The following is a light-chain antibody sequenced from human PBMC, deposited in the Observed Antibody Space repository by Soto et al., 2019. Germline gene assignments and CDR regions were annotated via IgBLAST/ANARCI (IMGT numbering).Light chain of an antibody. CDR1: SSDVGGYNY. CDR2: DVS. J-gene: IGLJ3*02. V-gene: IGLV2-14*01. CDR3: GSYACGSSVV. Sequence: QSALTQPASVSGSPGQSITISCTGTSSDVGGYNYVSWYQQQLGKAPKLIIYDVSNRPSVVSNRFSGSKSGYTASLTISGLQAEDVADYYCGSYACGSSVVFGGGTKLTVL.